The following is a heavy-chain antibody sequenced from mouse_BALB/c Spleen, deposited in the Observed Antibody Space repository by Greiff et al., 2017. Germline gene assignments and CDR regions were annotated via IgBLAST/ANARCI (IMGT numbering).Heavy chain of an antibody. CDR3: ARGAGTMAY. CDR2: IDPENGNT. Sequence: EVQLHQSGAELVRPGALVKLSCKASGFNIKDYYMHWVKQRPEQGLEWIGWIDPENGNTIYDPKFQGKASITADTSSNTAYLQLSSLTSEDTAVYYCARGAGTMAYWGQGTLVTVSA. D-gene: IGHD4-1*01. CDR1: GFNIKDYY. J-gene: IGHJ3*01. V-gene: IGHV14-1*02.